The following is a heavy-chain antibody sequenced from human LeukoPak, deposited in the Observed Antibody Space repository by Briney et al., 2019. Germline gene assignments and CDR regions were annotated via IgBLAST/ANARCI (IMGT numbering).Heavy chain of an antibody. Sequence: GGSLRLSCAASGFTFDDYGMSWVRQAPGKGLEWVSVIYSGGSTYYADSVKGRFTISRDNSKNTLYLQMNSLRAEDTAVYYCAREVYDSSGYYPYTLDYWGQGTLVTVSS. J-gene: IGHJ4*02. CDR1: GFTFDDYG. V-gene: IGHV3-53*01. CDR3: AREVYDSSGYYPYTLDY. CDR2: IYSGGST. D-gene: IGHD3-22*01.